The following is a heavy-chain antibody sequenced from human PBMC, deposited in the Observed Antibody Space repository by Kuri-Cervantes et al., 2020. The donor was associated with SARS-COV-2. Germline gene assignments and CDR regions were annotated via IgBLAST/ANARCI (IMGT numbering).Heavy chain of an antibody. J-gene: IGHJ6*02. V-gene: IGHV3-30*03. Sequence: GGSLRLSCAASGFNFSRTDMHWVRQAPGKGLEWVAVISHDGKNKKCIASGKGRFTISRDNSQNTLYLHMKSLRSEDTAMYYCASRTVTTGYYYGMDVWGQGTTVTVSS. CDR3: ASRTVTTGYYYGMDV. D-gene: IGHD4-11*01. CDR2: ISHDGKNK. CDR1: GFNFSRTD.